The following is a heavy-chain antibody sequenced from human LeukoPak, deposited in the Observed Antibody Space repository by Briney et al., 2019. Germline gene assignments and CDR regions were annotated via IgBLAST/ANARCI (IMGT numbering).Heavy chain of an antibody. D-gene: IGHD3-22*01. J-gene: IGHJ1*01. CDR2: ISGSAGST. Sequence: GGSLRLSCAASGVTFTSYAMSWVRQAPGQGLEWVSAISGSAGSTYYAHSLKGRLTFSWDTSKNTLYLQMHSLRAEATAVYYCAKKAYYDSSGLGFPWDHWGQGTLVTVSS. CDR1: GVTFTSYA. CDR3: AKKAYYDSSGLGFPWDH. V-gene: IGHV3-23*01.